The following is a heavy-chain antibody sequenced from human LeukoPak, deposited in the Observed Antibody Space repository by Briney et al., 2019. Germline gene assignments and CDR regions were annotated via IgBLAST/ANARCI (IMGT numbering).Heavy chain of an antibody. V-gene: IGHV4-4*09. Sequence: SETLSLTCTVSGGSISSYYWGWIRQPPGKGLEWIGYIYQSGSTYYNPSLRTRVTISVDASRNQFSLNLSSVTAADTAVYYCARWSGSVTARNYYYYMDVWGEGTTVTVSS. CDR2: IYQSGST. D-gene: IGHD6-6*01. J-gene: IGHJ6*03. CDR3: ARWSGSVTARNYYYYMDV. CDR1: GGSISSYY.